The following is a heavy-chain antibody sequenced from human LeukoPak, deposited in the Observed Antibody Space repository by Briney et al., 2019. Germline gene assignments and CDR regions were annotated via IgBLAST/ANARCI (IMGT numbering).Heavy chain of an antibody. J-gene: IGHJ4*02. CDR3: ARWYSGSYYY. CDR1: GGSFSGYY. D-gene: IGHD1-26*01. V-gene: IGHV4-34*01. CDR2: INHSGST. Sequence: SETLSLTCAVYGGSFSGYYWSWIRQPPGKGLEWIGEINHSGSTNYNPSLKSRVTISVDTSKNQFSLKLSSVTAADTAVYYCARWYSGSYYYWGQGTLVTVSS.